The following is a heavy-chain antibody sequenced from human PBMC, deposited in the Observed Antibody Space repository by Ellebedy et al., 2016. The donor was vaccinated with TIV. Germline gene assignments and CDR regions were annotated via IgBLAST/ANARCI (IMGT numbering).Heavy chain of an antibody. Sequence: GESLKISXKGSGHILTTYWIGWVRQMPGKGLEWMGIIRLSDSNTNYSPSFQGHVTISADKSISTAYLQWSSLKASDTAMYYCARHSTVVNDYWGQGTLVTVSS. CDR2: IRLSDSNT. CDR3: ARHSTVVNDY. V-gene: IGHV5-51*01. CDR1: GHILTTYW. D-gene: IGHD4-23*01. J-gene: IGHJ4*02.